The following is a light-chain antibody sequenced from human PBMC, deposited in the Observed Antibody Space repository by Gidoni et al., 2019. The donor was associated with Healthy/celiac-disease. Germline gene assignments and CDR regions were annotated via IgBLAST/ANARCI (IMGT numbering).Light chain of an antibody. Sequence: QSALTQPASVSGSPGQSITISCTGTSSDVGGYNYVSWYQQHPGQAPKLMIYDVSNRPSGVSNRCSSSKSGNTASLTISGLQAEDEADYYCSSYTSSSTLVFGGGTKLTVL. CDR1: SSDVGGYNY. V-gene: IGLV2-14*01. CDR2: DVS. CDR3: SSYTSSSTLV. J-gene: IGLJ2*01.